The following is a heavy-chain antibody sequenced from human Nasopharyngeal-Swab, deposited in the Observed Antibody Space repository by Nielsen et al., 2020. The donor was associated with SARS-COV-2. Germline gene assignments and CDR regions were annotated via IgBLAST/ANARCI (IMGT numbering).Heavy chain of an antibody. D-gene: IGHD5-12*01. CDR2: IRSKGNSYAT. CDR3: ARDWGIVATTDGMDV. J-gene: IGHJ6*02. CDR1: GFIFSDSA. V-gene: IGHV3-73*01. Sequence: GESLKISCAASGFIFSDSAIHWVRQASGKGLEWVGRIRSKGNSYATAYAASVKGRFTISRDNAKNSLYLQMNSLRAEDTAVYYCARDWGIVATTDGMDVWGQGTTVTVSS.